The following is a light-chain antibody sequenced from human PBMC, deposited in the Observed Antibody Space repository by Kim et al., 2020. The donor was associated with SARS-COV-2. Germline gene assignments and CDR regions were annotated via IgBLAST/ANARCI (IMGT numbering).Light chain of an antibody. CDR1: QSVSSSY. J-gene: IGKJ1*01. CDR3: QQYGSSPGT. V-gene: IGKV3-20*01. CDR2: GAS. Sequence: SPGERATLSGRASQSVSSSYLAWYQQKPGQAPRLLIYGASSRATGIPDRFSGSGSGTDFTLTISRLEPEDFAVYYCQQYGSSPGTFGQGTKVEIK.